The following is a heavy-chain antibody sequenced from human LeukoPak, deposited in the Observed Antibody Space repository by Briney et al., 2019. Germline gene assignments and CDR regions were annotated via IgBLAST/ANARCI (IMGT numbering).Heavy chain of an antibody. J-gene: IGHJ4*02. D-gene: IGHD5-24*01. CDR1: GFTFSSYW. CDR3: ARARWYSFDY. CDR2: ISYDGSDK. Sequence: GGSLRLSCAASGFTFSSYWMSWVRQAPGKGLEWVAVISYDGSDKYYADSVKGRFTISRDNSKNTLYLQMNSLRAEDTAVYYCARARWYSFDYWGQGTLVTVSS. V-gene: IGHV3-30*03.